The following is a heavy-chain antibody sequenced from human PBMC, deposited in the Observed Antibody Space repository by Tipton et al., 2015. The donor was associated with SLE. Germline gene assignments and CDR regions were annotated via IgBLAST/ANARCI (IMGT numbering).Heavy chain of an antibody. J-gene: IGHJ3*02. Sequence: TLSLTCTVSGGSISTYYWSWIRQPPEQGLERIGWIYHTGSTDYNPSLKSRVTISVDTSKNQFSLRLSSVTAADTAVYYCARDYYGSGFDAFDIWGQGTMVTVSS. CDR3: ARDYYGSGFDAFDI. V-gene: IGHV4-59*01. CDR1: GGSISTYY. D-gene: IGHD3-10*01. CDR2: IYHTGST.